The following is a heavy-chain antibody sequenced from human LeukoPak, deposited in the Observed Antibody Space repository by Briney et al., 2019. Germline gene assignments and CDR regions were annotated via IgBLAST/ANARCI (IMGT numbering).Heavy chain of an antibody. D-gene: IGHD6-19*01. CDR3: ARDSEWLFPYKPYSSGWYDGSYYYYGMDV. CDR2: INPSGGST. V-gene: IGHV1-46*01. CDR1: GYTFTSYY. J-gene: IGHJ6*02. Sequence: ASVKVSCKASGYTFTSYYMHWVRQAPGQGLEWMGIINPSGGSTSYAQKFQGRVTMTRDTSTSTVYMELSSLRSEDTAVYYCARDSEWLFPYKPYSSGWYDGSYYYYGMDVWGQGTTVTVS.